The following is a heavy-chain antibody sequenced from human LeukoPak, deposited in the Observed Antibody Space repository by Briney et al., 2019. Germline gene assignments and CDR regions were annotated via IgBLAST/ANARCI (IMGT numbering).Heavy chain of an antibody. Sequence: RASETLSLTCTVSGGSISSYYWSWIRQPPGKGLEWIGYIHYSGSTNSNPSLKSRVTISVDTSKNRFSLKLSSVTAADTAVYYCARTENYIPEDWFDPWGQGTLVTVSS. CDR3: ARTENYIPEDWFDP. D-gene: IGHD5-24*01. CDR2: IHYSGST. V-gene: IGHV4-59*08. J-gene: IGHJ5*02. CDR1: GGSISSYY.